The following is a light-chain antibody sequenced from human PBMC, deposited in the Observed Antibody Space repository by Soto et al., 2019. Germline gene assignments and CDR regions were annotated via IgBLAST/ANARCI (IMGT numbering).Light chain of an antibody. CDR1: SSDGGGYKY. J-gene: IGLJ1*01. CDR2: EVS. CDR3: SSYTSSTTLSV. V-gene: IGLV2-14*01. Sequence: QSVLTQPASVSGSPGQSITISCTGTSSDGGGYKYVSWYQQHPGKSPRLMIYEVSNRPSGVSHRFSGSKSGNTASLTISGLQADDAADYYCSSYTSSTTLSVFGTGTKATVL.